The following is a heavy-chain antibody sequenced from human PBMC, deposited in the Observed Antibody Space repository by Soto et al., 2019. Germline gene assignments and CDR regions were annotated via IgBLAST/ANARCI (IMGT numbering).Heavy chain of an antibody. V-gene: IGHV3-48*01. CDR2: ISNAASSI. CDR1: GFTFSGYG. J-gene: IGHJ4*02. Sequence: EVKLVESGGKWVQPGGSLRLSCAASGFTFSGYGMNWVRQAPGKGLEWVSYISNAASSIYYADSVKGRFAVSRDNAKGSLYLQMDSLRAEDTAVYCCARGDWSSGYWGQGTLVTVSS. D-gene: IGHD1-1*01. CDR3: ARGDWSSGY.